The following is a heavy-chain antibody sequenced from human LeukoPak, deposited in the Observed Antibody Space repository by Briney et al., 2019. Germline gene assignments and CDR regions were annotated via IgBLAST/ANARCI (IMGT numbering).Heavy chain of an antibody. J-gene: IGHJ4*02. CDR1: GGSISSYY. CDR2: IYTSGST. CDR3: ARDRGGYTYSHDY. Sequence: PSETLSLTCTVSGGSISSYYWSWIRQPAGKGLEWIGRIYTSGSTNYNPSLKSRVTMSVDTSKNQLSLKLNFVTAADTAVYYCARDRGGYTYSHDYWGQGTLVTVSS. V-gene: IGHV4-4*07. D-gene: IGHD5-18*01.